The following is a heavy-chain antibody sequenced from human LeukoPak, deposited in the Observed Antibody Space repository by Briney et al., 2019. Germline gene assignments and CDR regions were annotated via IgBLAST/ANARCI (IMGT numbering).Heavy chain of an antibody. J-gene: IGHJ5*02. CDR1: GFTFSSYG. CDR3: ARDSKNSGSCPFDP. Sequence: GRSLRLSCAASGFTFSSYGMHWVRQAPGKGLEWVAVIWYDGSNKYYADSVKGRFTISRDNSKNTLYLQMNSLRAEDTAVYYCARDSKNSGSCPFDPWGQGTLVTVSS. CDR2: IWYDGSNK. V-gene: IGHV3-33*01. D-gene: IGHD1-26*01.